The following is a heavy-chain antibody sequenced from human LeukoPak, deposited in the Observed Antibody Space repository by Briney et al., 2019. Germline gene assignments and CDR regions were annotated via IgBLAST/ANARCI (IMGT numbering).Heavy chain of an antibody. CDR1: GYTFTSYY. CDR3: ARAFTTTSRNDY. Sequence: ASVKVSCKASGYTFTSYYMHWVRQAPGQGLEWMGIIDPSGGSSSYAHKFQGRVTMTRDTSTSTVYMELSSLRSEDTAVYYCARAFTTTSRNDYWGQGTLVTVSS. V-gene: IGHV1-46*01. CDR2: IDPSGGSS. D-gene: IGHD1-1*01. J-gene: IGHJ4*02.